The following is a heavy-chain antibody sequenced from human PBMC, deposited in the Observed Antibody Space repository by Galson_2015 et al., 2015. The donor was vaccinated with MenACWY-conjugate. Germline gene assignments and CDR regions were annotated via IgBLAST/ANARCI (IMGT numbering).Heavy chain of an antibody. D-gene: IGHD1-26*01. CDR1: GSSFTTYW. CDR2: ISPGDSYT. Sequence: QSGAEVKKPGESLKISCTGSGSSFTTYWIGWVRQMPGKGLEWMGLISPGDSYTRYNPAFQGQVTISADKSISTAYLQWNSLQASDTAMYYCARHPPGGRGMDVWGQGTTVTVSS. CDR3: ARHPPGGRGMDV. V-gene: IGHV5-51*01. J-gene: IGHJ6*02.